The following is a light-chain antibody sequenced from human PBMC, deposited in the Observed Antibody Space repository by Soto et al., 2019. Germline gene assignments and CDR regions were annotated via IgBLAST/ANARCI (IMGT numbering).Light chain of an antibody. V-gene: IGLV3-21*04. Sequence: SYELTQPPSVSVAPGKKARITCGGNNIGSKSVHWYQQKPGQAPVLVIYYDSDRPSGIPERFSGSNSGNTATLTISRVEAGDEDDYYCQLWDSSSDHVVFGGGTKLTVL. CDR1: NIGSKS. CDR3: QLWDSSSDHVV. CDR2: YDS. J-gene: IGLJ2*01.